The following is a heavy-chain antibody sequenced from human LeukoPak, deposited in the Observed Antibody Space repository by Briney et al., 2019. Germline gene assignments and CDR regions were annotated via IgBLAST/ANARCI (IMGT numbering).Heavy chain of an antibody. J-gene: IGHJ4*02. Sequence: ASVKVSCKASGYTFTSYYMHWVRQAPGQGLEWMGIINPNGGSPSYAQKFQGRLTMTRDTSTSTVYMELSSLRSEDTAVYYCARESGYYDRSYYLDYWGQGTLVTVSS. V-gene: IGHV1-46*01. CDR1: GYTFTSYY. D-gene: IGHD3-16*01. CDR2: INPNGGSP. CDR3: ARESGYYDRSYYLDY.